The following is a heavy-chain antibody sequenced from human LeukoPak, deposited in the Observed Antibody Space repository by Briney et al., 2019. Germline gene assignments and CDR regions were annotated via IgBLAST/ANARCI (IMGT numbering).Heavy chain of an antibody. Sequence: GGSLRLSCAASGFTFANYWMSWVRQAPGKGLEWVANIRQDGNEKFYVDSVKGRFTISRDNDKRSLYLQMDSLRAEDTAVYYCVSQEVVPHWGQGTLVSVSS. CDR2: IRQDGNEK. D-gene: IGHD2-15*01. CDR3: VSQEVVPH. V-gene: IGHV3-7*01. J-gene: IGHJ4*02. CDR1: GFTFANYW.